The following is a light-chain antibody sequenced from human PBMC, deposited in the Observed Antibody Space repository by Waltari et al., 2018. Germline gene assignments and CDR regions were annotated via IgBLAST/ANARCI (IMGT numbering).Light chain of an antibody. V-gene: IGKV1-39*01. CDR2: AAY. CDR1: RSIGSY. Sequence: DIQMTQSPSSLSAAVGHRATLTCRASRSIGSYLNWYQQKPGKAPDLLIFAAYNLQFGVPLRFSGSGSGTDFSLTISGLQPEDSATYYCQQSYTSPEITFGGGTKVEIK. CDR3: QQSYTSPEIT. J-gene: IGKJ4*01.